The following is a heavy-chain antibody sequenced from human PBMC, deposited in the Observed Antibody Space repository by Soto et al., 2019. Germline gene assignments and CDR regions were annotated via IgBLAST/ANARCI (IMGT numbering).Heavy chain of an antibody. Sequence: GGSLRLSCAASGFTFSSYSMNWVRQAPGKGLEWVSSISSSSSYIYYADSVKGRFTISRDNAKNSLYLQMNSLRAEDTAVYYCARDKGSSRGGSYYGMDVWGQGTTVTVSS. V-gene: IGHV3-21*01. CDR2: ISSSSSYI. CDR1: GFTFSSYS. D-gene: IGHD6-6*01. J-gene: IGHJ6*02. CDR3: ARDKGSSRGGSYYGMDV.